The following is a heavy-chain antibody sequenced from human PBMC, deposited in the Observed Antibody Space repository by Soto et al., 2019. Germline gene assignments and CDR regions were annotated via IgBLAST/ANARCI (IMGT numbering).Heavy chain of an antibody. CDR3: ARSPPYSSSWYRYYGMDV. V-gene: IGHV1-69*13. Sequence: AVKVSCKASGGTFSSYAISWLRQAPGQGLEWMGGIIPIFGTANYAQKFQGRVTITADESTSTAYMELSSLRSEDTAVYYCARSPPYSSSWYRYYGMDVWGQGTTVTVSS. CDR2: IIPIFGTA. J-gene: IGHJ6*02. CDR1: GGTFSSYA. D-gene: IGHD6-13*01.